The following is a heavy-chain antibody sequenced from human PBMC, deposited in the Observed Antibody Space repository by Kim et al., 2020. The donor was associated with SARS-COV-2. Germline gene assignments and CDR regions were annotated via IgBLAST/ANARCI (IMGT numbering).Heavy chain of an antibody. D-gene: IGHD3-22*01. CDR1: GYTFTSYY. V-gene: IGHV1-46*01. CDR2: INPSGGST. J-gene: IGHJ4*02. CDR3: ARADSSGYYLSRTNYFDY. Sequence: ASVKVSCKASGYTFTSYYMHWVRQAPGQGLEWMGIINPSGGSTSYAQKFQGRVTMTRDTSTSTVYMELSSLRSEDTAVYYCARADSSGYYLSRTNYFDYWGQGTLVTVSS.